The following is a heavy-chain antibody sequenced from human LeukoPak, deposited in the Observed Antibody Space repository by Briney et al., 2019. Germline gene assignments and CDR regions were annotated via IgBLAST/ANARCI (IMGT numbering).Heavy chain of an antibody. CDR2: ISAYNGNT. D-gene: IGHD5-12*01. J-gene: IGHJ4*02. V-gene: IGHV1-18*04. CDR1: GYTFTSYG. Sequence: ASVKLSCKVSGYTFTSYGNSCVRQAPGQGLEWMVWISAYNGNTNYAQKLQGRVTMTTDTSTSTAYMELRSLRSDDTAVYYCARDHSIVATKVDYWGQGTLVTVSS. CDR3: ARDHSIVATKVDY.